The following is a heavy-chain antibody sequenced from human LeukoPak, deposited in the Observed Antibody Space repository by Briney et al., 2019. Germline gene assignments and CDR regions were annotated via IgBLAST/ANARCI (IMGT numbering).Heavy chain of an antibody. CDR2: IKQDGSEK. CDR3: ARDLGLRDFDY. CDR1: GFTFSSYW. V-gene: IGHV3-7*01. J-gene: IGHJ4*02. D-gene: IGHD5-12*01. Sequence: PGGSLRLSCAASGFTFSSYWMSWVRQAPGKGLEWVANIKQDGSEKYYVDSVKGRFTISRDNAKNSLSLQMNSLRAEDTAVYYCARDLGLRDFDYWGQGTLVTVSS.